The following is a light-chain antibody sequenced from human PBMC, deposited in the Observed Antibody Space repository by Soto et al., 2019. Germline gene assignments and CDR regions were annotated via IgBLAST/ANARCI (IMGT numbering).Light chain of an antibody. Sequence: DIQMTQSPSTLSASVGDRVTITCRVSQSISSWLAWYQQKPGKAPPILIYDASSLESGVPSRFSGSGSGTTFIPSSSSLQPDDVAAYYCRQYNGYPYTFGQGTKLEIK. CDR2: DAS. V-gene: IGKV1-5*01. J-gene: IGKJ2*01. CDR3: RQYNGYPYT. CDR1: QSISSW.